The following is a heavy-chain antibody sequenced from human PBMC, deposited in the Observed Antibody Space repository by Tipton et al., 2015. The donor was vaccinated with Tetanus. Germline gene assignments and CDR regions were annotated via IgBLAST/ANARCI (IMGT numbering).Heavy chain of an antibody. CDR2: IYPGDSDT. V-gene: IGHV5-51*01. J-gene: IGHJ2*01. D-gene: IGHD7-27*01. Sequence: VQLVQSGTEVKKPGESLKISCQGSGCNFNLYWIAWVRQMPGKGLEWMGIIYPGDSDTTYSPSFQGQVTISADRSISTAYLQWSSLKASDTAVFFCARRLGPYTGDQIWHFDLWGRGTLVTVSS. CDR1: GCNFNLYW. CDR3: ARRLGPYTGDQIWHFDL.